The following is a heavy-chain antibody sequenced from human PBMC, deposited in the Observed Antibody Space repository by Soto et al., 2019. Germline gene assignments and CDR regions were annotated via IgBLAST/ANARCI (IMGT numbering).Heavy chain of an antibody. Sequence: VSGGSMRNAYWSWIRQPPGKRLEWIGFIFHSGNAKYNPSLKSRVTISIDTSKSQFSLSLDSVTAADTAVYFCARAHAPTLPFDYWGLGTLVTVSS. CDR1: GGSMRNAY. CDR3: ARAHAPTLPFDY. CDR2: IFHSGNA. J-gene: IGHJ4*01. V-gene: IGHV4-59*01. D-gene: IGHD2-15*01.